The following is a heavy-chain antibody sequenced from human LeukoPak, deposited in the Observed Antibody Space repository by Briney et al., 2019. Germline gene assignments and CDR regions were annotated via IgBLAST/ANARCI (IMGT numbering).Heavy chain of an antibody. J-gene: IGHJ5*02. V-gene: IGHV4-4*07. CDR3: ARDGNTDLAVAGTLIWFDP. CDR2: IYTSGST. D-gene: IGHD6-19*01. CDR1: GGSISSYY. Sequence: SETLSLTCTVSGGSISSYYWSWIRQPPGKGLEWIGRIYTSGSTNYNPSLKSRVTMSVDTSKNQFSLKLSSVTAADTAVYYCARDGNTDLAVAGTLIWFDPWGQGTLVTVSS.